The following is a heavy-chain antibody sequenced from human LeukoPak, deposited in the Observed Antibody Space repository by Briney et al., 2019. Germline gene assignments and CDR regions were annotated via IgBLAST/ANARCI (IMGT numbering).Heavy chain of an antibody. CDR1: GFTFSSYG. Sequence: PGGSLRLSCVASGFTFSSYGMHWVRQAPGKGLEWVAVTSYDGSNKYYADSVKGRFTISRDNSKNTLYLQMNSLRAEDTAVYYCAIYYDSSGYETMNAFDIWGQGTMVTVSS. CDR2: TSYDGSNK. CDR3: AIYYDSSGYETMNAFDI. D-gene: IGHD3-22*01. J-gene: IGHJ3*02. V-gene: IGHV3-30*03.